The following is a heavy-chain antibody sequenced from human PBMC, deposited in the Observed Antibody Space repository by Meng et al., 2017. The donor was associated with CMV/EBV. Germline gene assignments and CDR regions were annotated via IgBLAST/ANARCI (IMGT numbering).Heavy chain of an antibody. J-gene: IGHJ6*02. V-gene: IGHV3-30*04. CDR3: ARDGDGMSHLLAVAYYYYGMDV. Sequence: LSLTCAASRFPFTSYSMHWVRQAPGKGLEWVAVISYDGSNKYYADSVKGRFTISRDNSKNTLYLQMNSLRAEDTAVYYCARDGDGMSHLLAVAYYYYGMDVWGQGTTVTVSS. D-gene: IGHD6-19*01. CDR1: RFPFTSYS. CDR2: ISYDGSNK.